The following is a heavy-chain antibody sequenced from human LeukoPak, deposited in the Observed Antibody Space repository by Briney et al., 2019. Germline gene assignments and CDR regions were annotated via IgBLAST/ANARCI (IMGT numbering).Heavy chain of an antibody. CDR2: IYYSGST. CDR3: AREVLEDYYDSSGYYSRFGYFDY. D-gene: IGHD3-22*01. Sequence: SETLSLTCTVSGGSSSSYYWSWIRQHPGKGLEWIGYIYYSGSTNYNPSLKSRVTISVDTSKNQFSLKLSSVTAADTAVYYCAREVLEDYYDSSGYYSRFGYFDYWGQGTLVTVSS. CDR1: GGSSSSYY. V-gene: IGHV4-59*01. J-gene: IGHJ4*02.